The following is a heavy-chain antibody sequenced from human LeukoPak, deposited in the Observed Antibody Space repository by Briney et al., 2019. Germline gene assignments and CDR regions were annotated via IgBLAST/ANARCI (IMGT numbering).Heavy chain of an antibody. CDR3: ARSIAARGYYFDY. Sequence: GGSLRLSCAASGFTFSSYAMSWVRQAPGKGLEWVSSISSSSSYIYYADSVKGRFTISRDNAKNSLYLQMNSLRAEDTAVYYCARSIAARGYYFDYWGQGTLVTVSS. J-gene: IGHJ4*02. D-gene: IGHD6-6*01. V-gene: IGHV3-21*01. CDR1: GFTFSSYA. CDR2: ISSSSSYI.